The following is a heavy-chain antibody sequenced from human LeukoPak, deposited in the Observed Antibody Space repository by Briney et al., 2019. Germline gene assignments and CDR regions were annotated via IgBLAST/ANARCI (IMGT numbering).Heavy chain of an antibody. CDR1: GFTFSSYA. V-gene: IGHV3-23*01. J-gene: IGHJ4*02. CDR2: LSGSGGST. Sequence: SGGSLRLSCAASGFTFSSYAMRWVRPAPGKGLEWVSALSGSGGSTYYADSVKGRFTISRDNSKNTLYLQMNSLRAEDTAVYYCALTVTPQGFDYWGQGTLVTVSS. D-gene: IGHD4-11*01. CDR3: ALTVTPQGFDY.